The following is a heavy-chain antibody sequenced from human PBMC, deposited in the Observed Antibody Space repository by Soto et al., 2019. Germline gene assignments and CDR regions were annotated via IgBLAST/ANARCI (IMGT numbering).Heavy chain of an antibody. CDR3: AKEGGMVRGVIIRSYYGMDV. V-gene: IGHV3-23*01. CDR2: ISGSGGST. Sequence: XLSFAASGLTCSSYAMSWVRQAPVNGLEWVSAISGSGGSTYYADSVKGRFTISRDNSKNTLYLQMNSLRAEDTAVYYCAKEGGMVRGVIIRSYYGMDVWGQGTTVTVSS. J-gene: IGHJ6*02. CDR1: GLTCSSYA. D-gene: IGHD3-10*01.